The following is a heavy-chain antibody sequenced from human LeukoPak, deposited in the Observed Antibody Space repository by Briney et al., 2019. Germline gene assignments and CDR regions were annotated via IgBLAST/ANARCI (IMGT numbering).Heavy chain of an antibody. V-gene: IGHV3-7*01. Sequence: GGSLTLPCAASGLTLRTYWVNWVRPAPGEGLEWVANINQDGSEKYYVDSVKGRFTISRDNAKNSLYLQVNGLRDEDAAIYYCVRGHTSDFDYFFDYWGQGALVTVSS. CDR1: GLTLRTYW. D-gene: IGHD6-19*01. J-gene: IGHJ4*02. CDR3: VRGHTSDFDYFFDY. CDR2: INQDGSEK.